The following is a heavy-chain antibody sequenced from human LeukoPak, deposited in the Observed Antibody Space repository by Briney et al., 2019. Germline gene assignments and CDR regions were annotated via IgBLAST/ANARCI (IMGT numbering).Heavy chain of an antibody. V-gene: IGHV3-30*04. CDR2: VLEDGSYQ. CDR1: GFTFSNYI. J-gene: IGHJ4*02. Sequence: GGSLRLSCAASGFTFSNYIMHWVRQAPGKGLDWVAVVLEDGSYQYYADSVKGRFTISRDNSKNTLFLQMNSLRGEDTAMYYCARVQGGGFRTADSWGQGTLVTVSS. CDR3: ARVQGGGFRTADS. D-gene: IGHD1-14*01.